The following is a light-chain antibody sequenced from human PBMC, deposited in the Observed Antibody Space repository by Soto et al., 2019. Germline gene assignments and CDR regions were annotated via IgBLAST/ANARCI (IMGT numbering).Light chain of an antibody. CDR1: QSLLHSDGKTY. CDR2: LGS. CDR3: MQSLHSPGT. V-gene: IGKV2-28*01. Sequence: DIVMTQSPLSLSVTPGEPAPISCRSSQSLLHSDGKTYLDWYLQKPGQSPQLLIYLGSNRASGVPDRFSGSGSGTDFTLKIRRVEAQDVGVYYCMQSLHSPGTFGQGTKVDIK. J-gene: IGKJ1*01.